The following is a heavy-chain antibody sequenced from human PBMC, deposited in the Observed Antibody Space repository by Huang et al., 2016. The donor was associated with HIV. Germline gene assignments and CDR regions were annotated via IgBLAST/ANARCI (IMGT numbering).Heavy chain of an antibody. CDR1: GGTFSSYA. Sequence: QVQLVQSGAEVKKPGSSVKVSCKASGGTFSSYAISWVRQAPGQGLEGIGGIIPIFGTADYAQKFQGRVTITADESTSTAYMELSSLRSEDTAVYYCARSAPIFDYYYYMDVWGKGTTVTVSS. CDR2: IIPIFGTA. CDR3: ARSAPIFDYYYYMDV. V-gene: IGHV1-69*13. J-gene: IGHJ6*03.